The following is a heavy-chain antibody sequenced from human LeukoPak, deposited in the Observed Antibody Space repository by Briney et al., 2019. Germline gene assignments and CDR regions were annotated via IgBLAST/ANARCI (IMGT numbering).Heavy chain of an antibody. V-gene: IGHV4-34*01. D-gene: IGHD1-26*01. CDR2: INHSGST. Sequence: SETLPLTCDVSGESFSDYYWSWIRQSPAKGLEWIGDINHSGSTNYNPSLKSRVTISIDTSKNRFSLNLTSVTAADTAVYYCARGRRMVGAQRPLYFYYYYFDVWGKGTTVTVSS. J-gene: IGHJ6*03. CDR3: ARGRRMVGAQRPLYFYYYYFDV. CDR1: GESFSDYY.